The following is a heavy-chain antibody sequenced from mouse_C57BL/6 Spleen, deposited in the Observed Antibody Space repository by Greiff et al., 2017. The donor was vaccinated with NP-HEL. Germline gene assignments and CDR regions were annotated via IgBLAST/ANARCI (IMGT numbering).Heavy chain of an antibody. CDR2: IHPNSGST. CDR1: GYTFTSYW. Sequence: QVQLQQPGAELVKPGASVKLSCKASGYTFTSYWMHWVKQRPGQGLEWIGMIHPNSGSTNYNEKFKSKATLTVDKSSSTAYMQLSSLTSEDSAVYYCARGGNYGSPYYFDYWGQGTTLTVSS. D-gene: IGHD1-1*01. J-gene: IGHJ2*01. V-gene: IGHV1-64*01. CDR3: ARGGNYGSPYYFDY.